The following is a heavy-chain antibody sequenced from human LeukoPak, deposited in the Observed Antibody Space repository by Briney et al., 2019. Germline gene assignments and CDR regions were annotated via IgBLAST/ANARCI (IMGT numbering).Heavy chain of an antibody. CDR2: ISDTSSTV. CDR1: GFTFTDYS. Sequence: GGSLRLSCVASGFTFTDYSMNWVRQAPGKALEWLLYISDTSSTVYYADSVKGRFTISRDNSKNTLYLQMNSLRAEDTAVYYCAKEGIVVVPAATVKLTTYYFDYWGQGTLVTVSS. V-gene: IGHV3-48*01. D-gene: IGHD2-2*01. CDR3: AKEGIVVVPAATVKLTTYYFDY. J-gene: IGHJ4*02.